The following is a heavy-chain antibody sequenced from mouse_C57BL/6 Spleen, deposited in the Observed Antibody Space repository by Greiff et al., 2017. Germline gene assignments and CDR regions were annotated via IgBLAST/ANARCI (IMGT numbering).Heavy chain of an antibody. V-gene: IGHV1-18*01. CDR2: INPNNGGT. CDR1: GYTFTDYY. Sequence: EVQLQQSGPELVKPGASVKISCKASGYTFTDYYLDWVKQSHGKSLEWIGDINPNNGGTIYNQKFKSKATLTVDKSSSTAYMELRSLTSDETAVYDCARAYYSNAAWFAYWGQGTLVTVSA. D-gene: IGHD2-5*01. J-gene: IGHJ3*01. CDR3: ARAYYSNAAWFAY.